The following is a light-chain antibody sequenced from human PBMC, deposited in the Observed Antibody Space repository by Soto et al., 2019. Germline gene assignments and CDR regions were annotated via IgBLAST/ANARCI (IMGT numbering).Light chain of an antibody. Sequence: EVVMTQSPATLSVSPGERATLSCRASETVATNLAWYQQKPGQAPRLLIPGASTRAAGISDRFRGSGSGTEFTLTISSLRSEDYAIYYCQQYFEWPPMTFGQGTKVEI. CDR2: GAS. V-gene: IGKV3-15*01. CDR1: ETVATN. CDR3: QQYFEWPPMT. J-gene: IGKJ1*01.